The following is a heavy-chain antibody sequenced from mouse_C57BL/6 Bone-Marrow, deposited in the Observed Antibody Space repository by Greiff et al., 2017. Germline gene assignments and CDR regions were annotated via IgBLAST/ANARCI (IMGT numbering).Heavy chain of an antibody. J-gene: IGHJ2*01. CDR2: IDPENGDT. D-gene: IGHD1-1*01. V-gene: IGHV14-4*01. CDR1: GFNIKDDY. CDR3: TGLLYYFDY. Sequence: VQLQQSGAELVRPGASVKLSCTASGFNIKDDYMHWVKQRPEQGLEWIGWIDPENGDTEYASKFQGKATITADTSSNTADLQLSSLTSEDTAVYYCTGLLYYFDYWGQGTTLTVSS.